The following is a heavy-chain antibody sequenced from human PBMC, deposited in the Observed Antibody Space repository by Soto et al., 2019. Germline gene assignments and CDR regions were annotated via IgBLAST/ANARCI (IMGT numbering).Heavy chain of an antibody. J-gene: IGHJ6*03. Sequence: DVQLLESGGGLVQWGGSLRTPCGTSGFTFSTYGMTWVRQAPGKGLEWVSYGGSGGSRYYAESVKGRFTISRDNSKNTLSLEMNSLRAEDTATYYCVKFRGRAYPYYYMDVWGKGTTVTVSS. V-gene: IGHV3-23*01. CDR1: GFTFSTYG. D-gene: IGHD3-10*01. CDR2: GGSGGSR. CDR3: VKFRGRAYPYYYMDV.